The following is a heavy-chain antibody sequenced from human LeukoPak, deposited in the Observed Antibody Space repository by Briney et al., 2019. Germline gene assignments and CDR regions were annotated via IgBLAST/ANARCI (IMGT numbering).Heavy chain of an antibody. CDR3: ARGSYDFWSGHDY. CDR2: IYYSGST. Sequence: PSETLSLTCIVSGGSISGYYWSWIRQPPGKGLEWIGSIYYSGSTDYNPSLKSRVIISVDTSKNQFSLSLISVTAADTAVYYCARGSYDFWSGHDYWGQGTLVTVSS. V-gene: IGHV4-59*01. J-gene: IGHJ4*02. CDR1: GGSISGYY. D-gene: IGHD3-3*01.